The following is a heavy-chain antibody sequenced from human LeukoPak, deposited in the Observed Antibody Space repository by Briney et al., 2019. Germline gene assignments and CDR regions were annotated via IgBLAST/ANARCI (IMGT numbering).Heavy chain of an antibody. CDR2: INPNSGGT. V-gene: IGHV1-2*02. Sequence: ASVKVSCKASGYTFTGYYMHWVRQAPGQGLEWMGWINPNSGGTNYAQKFQGRATMTRDTSISTAYMELSSLKSEDTAVYYCARGSSRSPRDAFDIWGQGTMVTVSS. CDR1: GYTFTGYY. CDR3: ARGSSRSPRDAFDI. J-gene: IGHJ3*02.